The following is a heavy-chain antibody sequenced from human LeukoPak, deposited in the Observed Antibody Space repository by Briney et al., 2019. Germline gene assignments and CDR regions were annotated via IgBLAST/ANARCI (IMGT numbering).Heavy chain of an antibody. Sequence: PSETLSLTCTVSGGSISSYYWSWIRQPPGKGLEWIGYIYYSGSTNYNPSLKSRVTISVDTSKNQFSLKLSSVTAADTAVYYCASSGWPYYYYMDVWGKGTTVTVSS. CDR1: GGSISSYY. CDR2: IYYSGST. D-gene: IGHD6-19*01. V-gene: IGHV4-59*12. CDR3: ASSGWPYYYYMDV. J-gene: IGHJ6*03.